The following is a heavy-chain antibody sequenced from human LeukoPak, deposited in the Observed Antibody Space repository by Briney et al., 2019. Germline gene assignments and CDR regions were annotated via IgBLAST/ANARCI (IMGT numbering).Heavy chain of an antibody. CDR2: INPNSGGT. D-gene: IGHD5-12*01. V-gene: IGHV1-2*02. Sequence: GASVKVSCKASGYTFTGYYMHWVRQAPGQGLEWMGWINPNSGGTNYAQKFQGRVTTTRDTSISTAYMKLSRLRSDDTAVYYCAIIVATIGPFDYWGQGTLVTVSS. CDR1: GYTFTGYY. J-gene: IGHJ4*02. CDR3: AIIVATIGPFDY.